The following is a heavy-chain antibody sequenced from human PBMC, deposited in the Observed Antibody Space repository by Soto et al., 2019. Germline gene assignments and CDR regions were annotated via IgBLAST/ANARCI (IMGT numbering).Heavy chain of an antibody. Sequence: QVQLVESGGCVVQPGRSLRLSCAASGFTFSSYAMHWVRQAPGKGLEWVAVISYDGSNKYYADSVKGRFTISRDNSKNTLYLQMNSLRAEDTAVYYCARMEDYYYYGMDVWGQGTTVTVSS. CDR2: ISYDGSNK. V-gene: IGHV3-30-3*01. CDR1: GFTFSSYA. J-gene: IGHJ6*02. D-gene: IGHD1-1*01. CDR3: ARMEDYYYYGMDV.